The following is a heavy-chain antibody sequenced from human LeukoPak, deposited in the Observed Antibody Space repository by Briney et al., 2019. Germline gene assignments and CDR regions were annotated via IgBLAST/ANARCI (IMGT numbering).Heavy chain of an antibody. J-gene: IGHJ4*02. D-gene: IGHD3-10*01. CDR1: GFTFSSYA. CDR3: AKDVSGGSYFDY. V-gene: IGHV3-23*01. Sequence: PGGSLRLSCSASGFTFSSYAMNWVRQAPGKGLEWVSVISGSGDSTYYADSVKGRFTISRDNSKNTLYLHMNSLRVEDTAVYYCAKDVSGGSYFDYWGQGTLVTVSS. CDR2: ISGSGDST.